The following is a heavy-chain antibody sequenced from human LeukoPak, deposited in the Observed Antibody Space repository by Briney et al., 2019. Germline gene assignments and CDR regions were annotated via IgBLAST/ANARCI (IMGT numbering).Heavy chain of an antibody. CDR3: ARCMLTTGTRYFDY. CDR1: GDSISSDDYY. Sequence: PSETLSLTCTVSGDSISSDDYYWSWLRHPPGKGLEWIGYIYHRGSTYYSPSLKSRATISVNTSENQSALKLSSVTAADTAVCYCARCMLTTGTRYFDYWGPGTLVPVSS. V-gene: IGHV4-30-4*08. D-gene: IGHD1/OR15-1a*01. CDR2: IYHRGST. J-gene: IGHJ4*02.